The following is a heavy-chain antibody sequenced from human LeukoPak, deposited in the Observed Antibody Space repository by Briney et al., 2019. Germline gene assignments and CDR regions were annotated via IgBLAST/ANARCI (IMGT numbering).Heavy chain of an antibody. V-gene: IGHV3-33*01. CDR3: ARDGLVATIGMDV. CDR1: GFTFSSYG. CDR2: IWDDGSNK. Sequence: AGGSLRLSCAASGFTFSSYGMHWVRQAPGKGLEWVAVIWDDGSNKYYADSVKGRFTISRDNSKNTLYLQMNSLRAEDTAVYYCARDGLVATIGMDVWGQGTTVTVSS. J-gene: IGHJ6*02. D-gene: IGHD5-12*01.